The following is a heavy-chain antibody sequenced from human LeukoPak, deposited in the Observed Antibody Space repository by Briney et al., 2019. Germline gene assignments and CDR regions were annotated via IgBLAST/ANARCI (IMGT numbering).Heavy chain of an antibody. CDR1: GFSFSGHW. V-gene: IGHV3-74*01. D-gene: IGHD6-13*01. Sequence: GGYLRRYCAASGFSFSGHWMHWARQLPGNGLVWVSRISPTGSTTSYADSVKGRFTGSRDNAKNTLYLQVNNLRAEDTAVYYCARGPSSNWSGLDFWGQGTLLTVSS. CDR2: ISPTGSTT. CDR3: ARGPSSNWSGLDF. J-gene: IGHJ4*02.